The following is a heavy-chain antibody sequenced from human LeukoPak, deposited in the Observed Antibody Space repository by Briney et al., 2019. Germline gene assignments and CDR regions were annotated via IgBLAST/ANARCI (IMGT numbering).Heavy chain of an antibody. J-gene: IGHJ3*02. CDR3: AKHYYDSSGRDAFDI. Sequence: GGSLRLSCTASGFTFGDYAMSWVRQAPGKGLEWVSAISGSGGSTYYADSVKGRFTISRDNSKNTLYLQMNSLRAEDTAVYYCAKHYYDSSGRDAFDIWGQGTMVTVSS. V-gene: IGHV3-23*01. D-gene: IGHD3-22*01. CDR2: ISGSGGST. CDR1: GFTFGDYA.